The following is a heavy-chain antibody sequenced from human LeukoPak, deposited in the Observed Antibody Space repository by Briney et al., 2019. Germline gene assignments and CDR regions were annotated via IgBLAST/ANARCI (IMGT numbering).Heavy chain of an antibody. J-gene: IGHJ3*02. CDR3: AREGALPNAFDI. CDR2: IDYSGST. V-gene: IGHV4-59*01. CDR1: GGSISNYY. D-gene: IGHD3-16*01. Sequence: SETLSLTCTVSGGSISNYYWSWIRQPPGKGLEWIGHIDYSGSTNYSPSLKSRVRISVDTSKNQFSLKLSSVTAADTAVYYCAREGALPNAFDIWGQGTMVTVSS.